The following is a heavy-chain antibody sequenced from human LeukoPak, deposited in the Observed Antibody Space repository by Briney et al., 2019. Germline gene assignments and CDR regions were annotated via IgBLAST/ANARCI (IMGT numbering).Heavy chain of an antibody. CDR1: GYTFNDYF. D-gene: IGHD3-16*01. J-gene: IGHJ5*02. Sequence: ASVKVSCTASGYTFNDYFLHWVRQAPGQGLEWMGWINPKSGGTNYAQKFQGRVTMTRDTSITTANMELSRLETDDMAVYYCARGYEYGWFDPWGQGTLVTVSS. CDR2: INPKSGGT. CDR3: ARGYEYGWFDP. V-gene: IGHV1-2*02.